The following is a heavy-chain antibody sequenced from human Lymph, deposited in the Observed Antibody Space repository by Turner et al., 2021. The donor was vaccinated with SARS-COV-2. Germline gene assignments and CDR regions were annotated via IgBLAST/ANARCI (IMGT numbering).Heavy chain of an antibody. Sequence: QVQLVQSGAEVTKPGASVKVSCQASGHTFTGYYMHWVRQAPGQGLEWMEWIKPNSGGTNDPQKFQGRVTMTRDTSISRAYMELSRLRSDDTAVYYCARSRDLQSMIRGVDPFDYWGQGTLVTVSS. J-gene: IGHJ4*02. D-gene: IGHD3-10*01. CDR1: GHTFTGYY. V-gene: IGHV1-2*02. CDR2: IKPNSGGT. CDR3: ARSRDLQSMIRGVDPFDY.